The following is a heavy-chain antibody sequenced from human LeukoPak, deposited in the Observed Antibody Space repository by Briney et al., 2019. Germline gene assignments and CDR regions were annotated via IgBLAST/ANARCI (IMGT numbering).Heavy chain of an antibody. Sequence: GGSLRLSCAASGFTVSSNYMSWVRQAPGKGLEWVSVFYSGGSRYYADSVKGRFTISRDNSKNTLYLQMNSLRAEDTAVYYCAKAGDYSYFDYWGQGTMVTVSS. CDR3: AKAGDYSYFDY. V-gene: IGHV3-53*01. CDR1: GFTVSSNY. D-gene: IGHD4-11*01. J-gene: IGHJ4*02. CDR2: FYSGGSR.